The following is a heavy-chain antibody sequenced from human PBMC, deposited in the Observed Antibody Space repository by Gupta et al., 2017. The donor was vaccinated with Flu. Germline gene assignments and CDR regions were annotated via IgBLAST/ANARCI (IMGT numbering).Heavy chain of an antibody. CDR3: ARALWTYYYDSSGYADF. CDR1: GFTFTTHS. J-gene: IGHJ4*02. CDR2: ITSGGDYR. D-gene: IGHD3-22*01. Sequence: EVQLVESGGGLVKPGGSLRLSCAASGFTFTTHSMNWVRQAPGKGLEWVSSITSGGDYRYYADSVKGRFTIARDNAKNSLYLHMNSLRPEDTAVYFCARALWTYYYDSSGYADFWGQGTLVTVSS. V-gene: IGHV3-21*01.